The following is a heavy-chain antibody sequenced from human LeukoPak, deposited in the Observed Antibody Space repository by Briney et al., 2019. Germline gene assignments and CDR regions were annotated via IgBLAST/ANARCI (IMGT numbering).Heavy chain of an antibody. Sequence: GASVKVSCKASGYTFTNYGIGWVRQAPGQGLEWVGWISGHNDNAHYAQKLQDRVTMTRETSTSTVYMELRSLSSDDTAIYFCVRDGNDVMDYWGQGTLVTVSS. CDR1: GYTFTNYG. J-gene: IGHJ4*02. CDR2: ISGHNDNA. CDR3: VRDGNDVMDY. V-gene: IGHV1-18*01. D-gene: IGHD1-1*01.